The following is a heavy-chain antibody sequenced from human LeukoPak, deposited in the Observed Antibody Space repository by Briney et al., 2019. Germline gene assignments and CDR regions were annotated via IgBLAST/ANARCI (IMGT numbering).Heavy chain of an antibody. CDR1: GGSISSYY. Sequence: SETLSLTCTVSGGSISSYYWSWIRQPPGKGLEWIGYIYYSGSTNYNPSLKSRVTISVDTSKNQFSLKLSSVTAADTAVCYCASGVVITIFDYWGQGTLVTVSS. V-gene: IGHV4-59*01. J-gene: IGHJ4*02. D-gene: IGHD3-22*01. CDR3: ASGVVITIFDY. CDR2: IYYSGST.